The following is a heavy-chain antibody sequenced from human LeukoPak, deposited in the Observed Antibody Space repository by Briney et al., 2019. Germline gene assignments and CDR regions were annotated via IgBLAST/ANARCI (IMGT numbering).Heavy chain of an antibody. CDR1: GFPFSSYA. CDR3: ARDRVGATDYFDY. Sequence: SGGSLSLSCAASGFPFSSYAMHWVRQAPGKGLEWGAVISYDGSNKYYADSVKGRFTISRDNSKNTLYLQMNGLRAEDTAVYYCARDRVGATDYFDYWGQGTLVTVSS. V-gene: IGHV3-30-3*01. J-gene: IGHJ4*02. CDR2: ISYDGSNK. D-gene: IGHD1-26*01.